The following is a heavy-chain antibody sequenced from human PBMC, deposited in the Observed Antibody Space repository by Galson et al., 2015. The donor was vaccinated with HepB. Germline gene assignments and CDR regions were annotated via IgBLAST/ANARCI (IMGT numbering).Heavy chain of an antibody. CDR3: ARLRGYDWAFDY. D-gene: IGHD5-12*01. J-gene: IGHJ4*02. CDR1: GFTFSSYS. Sequence: SLRLSCAASGFTFSSYSMNWVRQAPGEGLEWVSSISSSSSYIYYADSVKGRFTISRDNAKNSLYLQMNSLRAEDTAVYYCARLRGYDWAFDYWGQGTLVTVSS. V-gene: IGHV3-21*01. CDR2: ISSSSSYI.